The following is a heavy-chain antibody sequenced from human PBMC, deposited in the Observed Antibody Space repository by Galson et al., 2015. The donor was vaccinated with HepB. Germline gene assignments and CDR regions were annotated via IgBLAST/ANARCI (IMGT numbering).Heavy chain of an antibody. CDR2: ARNKANGYTT. CDR1: GFTFSDHY. Sequence: SLRLSCAASGFTFSDHYMDWVRQAPGKGLEWVGRARNKANGYTTEYAASVKGRFTISRDDSKNSLYLQMNSLKTEDTAVYYCARAAGATRENYYYGLDVWGQGTTVTVSS. D-gene: IGHD1-26*01. CDR3: ARAAGATRENYYYGLDV. J-gene: IGHJ6*02. V-gene: IGHV3-72*01.